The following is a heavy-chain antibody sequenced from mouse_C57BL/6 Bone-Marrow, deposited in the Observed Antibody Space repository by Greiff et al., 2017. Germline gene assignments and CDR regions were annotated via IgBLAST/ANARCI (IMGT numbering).Heavy chain of an antibody. CDR2: ISAGGSYT. V-gene: IGHV5-4*03. J-gene: IGHJ3*01. D-gene: IGHD4-1*01. CDR1: GFTFSSYD. Sequence: EVKLMESGGGLVKPGGSLKLSCAASGFTFSSYDMSWVRQTPEKRLEWVGTISAGGSYTYYPDNVKGRVTISRDKAHNTLYLQLIHLKSEDTAMYFCARGWDVAYWGQGTLVTVSA. CDR3: ARGWDVAY.